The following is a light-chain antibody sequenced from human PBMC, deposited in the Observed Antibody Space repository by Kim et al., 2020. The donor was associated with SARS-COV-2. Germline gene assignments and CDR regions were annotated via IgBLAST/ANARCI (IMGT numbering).Light chain of an antibody. V-gene: IGLV1-44*01. J-gene: IGLJ3*02. CDR3: ATWDVSLNGWV. CDR1: SSNVGLHF. Sequence: QLVLTQPPSTSGTPGQRVTISCSGSSSNVGLHFVNWYQQLPGTAPKVFIYNDNQRPSGVPDRFSGSRSGTSTSLAISGLQSEDEADYYCATWDVSLNGWVFGGGTQLTVL. CDR2: NDN.